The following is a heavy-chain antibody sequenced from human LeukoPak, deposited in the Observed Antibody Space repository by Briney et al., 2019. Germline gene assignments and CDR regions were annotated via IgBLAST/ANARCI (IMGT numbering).Heavy chain of an antibody. CDR1: GYTFTGYY. J-gene: IGHJ4*02. Sequence: GASVKVSCKASGYTFTGYYMHWVRQAPGQGLEWMGRINPNSGGTNSAQKFQGRITMTRDTSISTAYMELSGLRSDDTAVYYCARDRGDHTVSYFDYWGQGTLVTVSS. V-gene: IGHV1-2*06. CDR2: INPNSGGT. D-gene: IGHD5/OR15-5a*01. CDR3: ARDRGDHTVSYFDY.